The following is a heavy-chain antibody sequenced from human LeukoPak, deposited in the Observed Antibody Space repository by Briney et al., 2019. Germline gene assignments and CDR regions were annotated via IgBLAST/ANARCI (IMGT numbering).Heavy chain of an antibody. J-gene: IGHJ4*02. CDR3: ARTGYGSGSDDFDF. Sequence: ASXXVSCKTSGYTFTRYGVSWVRQAPGQGLEWMGWISPHNGNRDYAQKFKDRVTTTTDTSTNTVYLELRSLRPDDTAMYYCARTGYGSGSDDFDFWGQGTLVTVSS. D-gene: IGHD3-10*01. CDR1: GYTFTRYG. CDR2: ISPHNGNR. V-gene: IGHV1-18*01.